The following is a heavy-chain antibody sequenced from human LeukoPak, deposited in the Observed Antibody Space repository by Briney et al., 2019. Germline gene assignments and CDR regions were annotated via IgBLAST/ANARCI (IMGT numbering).Heavy chain of an antibody. J-gene: IGHJ4*02. CDR3: ARGRYYYDSSGYFY. Sequence: PSETLSLTCAVYGGSFSGYYWSWIRQPPGKGLEWIGEINHSGSTNYNPSLKSRVTISVDTSKNQFSLKLGSVTAADTAVYYCARGRYYYDSSGYFYWGQGTLVTVSS. D-gene: IGHD3-22*01. CDR1: GGSFSGYY. CDR2: INHSGST. V-gene: IGHV4-34*01.